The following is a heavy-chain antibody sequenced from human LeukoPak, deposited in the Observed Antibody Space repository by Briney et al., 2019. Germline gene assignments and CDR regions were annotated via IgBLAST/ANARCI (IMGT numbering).Heavy chain of an antibody. CDR3: AREGTLYNWFDP. D-gene: IGHD1-1*01. J-gene: IGHJ5*02. V-gene: IGHV3-74*01. CDR1: GFTFSSYW. Sequence: GGSLRPSCAASGFTFSSYWMHWVRQAPGKGLVWVSCINSDGSSTSYADSVKGRFTISRDNAKNTLFLQMNSLRAEDTAVYFCAREGTLYNWFDPWGQGTLVTVSS. CDR2: INSDGSST.